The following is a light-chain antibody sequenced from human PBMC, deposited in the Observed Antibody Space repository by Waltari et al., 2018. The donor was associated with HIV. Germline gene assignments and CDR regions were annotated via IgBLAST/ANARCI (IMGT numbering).Light chain of an antibody. Sequence: QSVLTQAPSLSGAPGQRVTISCTGSSSNIGANFDVHCYQLLPGSSPKLLIFANSNRPSGVPDRFSGSKSGTSASLAITGLHPEDEAEYYCQSFDSSLNAYVFGTGTTVIVL. V-gene: IGLV1-40*01. CDR3: QSFDSSLNAYV. CDR2: ANS. J-gene: IGLJ1*01. CDR1: SSNIGANFD.